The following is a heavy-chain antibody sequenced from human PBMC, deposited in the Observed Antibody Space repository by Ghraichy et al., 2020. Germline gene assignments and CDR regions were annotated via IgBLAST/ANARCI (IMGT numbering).Heavy chain of an antibody. D-gene: IGHD3-10*01. J-gene: IGHJ4*02. CDR1: GFTFSSYW. CDR2: IKQDGSEK. CDR3: ARGSYYYGSGDY. Sequence: ETLSLTCAASGFTFSSYWMSWVRQAPGKGLEWVANIKQDGSEKYYVDSVKGRFTISRDNAKNSLYLQMNSLRAEDTAVYYCARGSYYYGSGDYWGQGTLVTVSS. V-gene: IGHV3-7*04.